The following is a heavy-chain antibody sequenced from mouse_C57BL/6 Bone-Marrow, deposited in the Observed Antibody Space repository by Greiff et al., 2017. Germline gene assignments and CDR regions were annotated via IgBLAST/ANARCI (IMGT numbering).Heavy chain of an antibody. V-gene: IGHV14-4*01. J-gene: IGHJ2*01. D-gene: IGHD1-1*01. CDR2: IDPENGDT. CDR1: GFNIKDDY. CDR3: TTPITH. Sequence: DVKLVESGAELVRPGASVKLSCTASGFNIKDDYMHWVKQRPEQGLEWIGWIDPENGDTEYASKFQGKATITADTSSNTAYLQLSSLTSEDTAVYYCTTPITHWGQGTTLTVSS.